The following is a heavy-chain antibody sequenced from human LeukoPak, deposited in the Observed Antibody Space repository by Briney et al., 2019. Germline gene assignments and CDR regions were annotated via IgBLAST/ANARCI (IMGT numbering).Heavy chain of an antibody. CDR2: IYYSGST. V-gene: IGHV4-59*08. D-gene: IGHD3-9*01. CDR3: ARHNYDILTGYHPNWFDP. CDR1: GGSISSYY. J-gene: IGHJ5*02. Sequence: SETLSLTCTVSGGSISSYYWSWIRQPPGKGLEWIGYIYYSGSTNYNPSLKSRVTISVDTSKNQFSLKLNSVTAADTAVYYCARHNYDILTGYHPNWFDPWGQGTLVTVSS.